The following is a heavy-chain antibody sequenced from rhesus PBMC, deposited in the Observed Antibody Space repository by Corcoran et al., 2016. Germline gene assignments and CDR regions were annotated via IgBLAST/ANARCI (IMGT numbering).Heavy chain of an antibody. Sequence: QLQLQESGPGLVKPSETLSPTCAVSGYSISSGYGWSWIRQPPGKGLEWIGYISYSGSPSYNPSLKSRVTISRDTSKNQFSLKLSSVTAADTAVYYCARDWERQPFDYWGQGVLVTVSS. CDR2: ISYSGSP. D-gene: IGHD6-25*01. J-gene: IGHJ4*01. V-gene: IGHV4-122*02. CDR1: GYSISSGYG. CDR3: ARDWERQPFDY.